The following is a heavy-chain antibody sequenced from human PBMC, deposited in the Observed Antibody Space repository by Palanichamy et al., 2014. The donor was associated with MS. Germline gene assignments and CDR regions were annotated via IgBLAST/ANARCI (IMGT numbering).Heavy chain of an antibody. CDR1: GFTFDDYA. CDR3: AKDTRGYSYGGMDV. V-gene: IGHV3-9*01. CDR2: ISWNSGSI. J-gene: IGHJ6*02. D-gene: IGHD5-18*01. Sequence: EVQLVESGGGLVQPGRSLRLSCAASGFTFDDYAMHWVRQAPGKGLEWVSGISWNSGSIGYADSVKGRFTISRDNAKNSLYLQMNSLRAEDTALYYCAKDTRGYSYGGMDVWGQGTTVTVSS.